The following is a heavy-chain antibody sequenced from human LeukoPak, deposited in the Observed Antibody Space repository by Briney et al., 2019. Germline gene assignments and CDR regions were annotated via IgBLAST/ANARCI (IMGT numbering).Heavy chain of an antibody. CDR1: GYIFTNYW. V-gene: IGHV5-51*01. CDR2: IYPGDSDI. CDR3: VRRMYSGGHYYYYGLDV. Sequence: KTGESLKISCKGSGYIFTNYWIAWVRQMPGKGLEWMGIIYPGDSDIRYSPSFQGQVTLSADKSTTTAYLQWSSLKVSDTAMYYCVRRMYSGGHYYYYGLDVWGQGTTVTVSS. J-gene: IGHJ6*02. D-gene: IGHD1-26*01.